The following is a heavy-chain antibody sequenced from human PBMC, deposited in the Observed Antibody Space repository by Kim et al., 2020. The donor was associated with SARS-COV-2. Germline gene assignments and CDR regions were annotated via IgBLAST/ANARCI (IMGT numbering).Heavy chain of an antibody. CDR2: ISGSGGST. CDR1: GFTFSSYA. D-gene: IGHD5-18*01. V-gene: IGHV3-23*01. Sequence: GGSLRLSCAASGFTFSSYAMSWVRQAPGKGLEWVSAISGSGGSTYYADSVKGRFTISRDNSKNTLYLQMNSLRAEDTAVYYCAIDSEAMVTFFDYWGQGTPVTVSS. J-gene: IGHJ4*02. CDR3: AIDSEAMVTFFDY.